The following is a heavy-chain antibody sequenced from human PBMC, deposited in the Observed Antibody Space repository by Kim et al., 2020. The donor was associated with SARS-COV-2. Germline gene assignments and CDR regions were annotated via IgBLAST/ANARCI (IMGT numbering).Heavy chain of an antibody. CDR2: IDWDDDK. D-gene: IGHD3-9*01. Sequence: SGPTLVKPTQTLTLTCTFSGFSLSTSGMCVSWIRQPPGKALEWLALIDWDDDKYYSTSLKTRLTISKDTSKNQVVLTMTNMDPVDTATYYCARSSNDILTETYYYYGMDVWGQGTTVTVSS. CDR3: ARSSNDILTETYYYYGMDV. CDR1: GFSLSTSGMC. V-gene: IGHV2-70*01. J-gene: IGHJ6*02.